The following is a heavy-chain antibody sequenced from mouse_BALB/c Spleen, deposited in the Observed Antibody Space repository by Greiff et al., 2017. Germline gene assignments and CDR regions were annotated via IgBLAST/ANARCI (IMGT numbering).Heavy chain of an antibody. CDR1: GFTFSSYG. J-gene: IGHJ2*01. CDR2: INSNGGST. CDR3: ARGSTVVAHFDY. Sequence: EVMLVESGGGLVQPGGSLKLSCAASGFTFSSYGMSWVRQTPDKRLELVATINSNGGSTYYPDSVKGRFTISRDNAKNTLYLQMSSLKSEDTAMYYCARGSTVVAHFDYWGQGTTLTVSS. V-gene: IGHV5-6-3*01. D-gene: IGHD1-1*01.